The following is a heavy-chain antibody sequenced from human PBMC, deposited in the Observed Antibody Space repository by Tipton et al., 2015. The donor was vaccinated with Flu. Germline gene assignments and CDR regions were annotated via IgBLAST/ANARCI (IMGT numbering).Heavy chain of an antibody. D-gene: IGHD4-11*01. CDR1: GDSIRNDYF. CDR3: ARRDFSNYVSDPKNWFAR. Sequence: TLSLTCAVSGDSIRNDYFWGWIRQPPGKGLEWIATIHRSGSTKYNPSLKSRVTISVDTSKNQFTLEMRSVTAADTAVYYCARRDFSNYVSDPKNWFARWGHGILVTDSS. J-gene: IGHJ5*02. V-gene: IGHV4-38-2*01. CDR2: IHRSGST.